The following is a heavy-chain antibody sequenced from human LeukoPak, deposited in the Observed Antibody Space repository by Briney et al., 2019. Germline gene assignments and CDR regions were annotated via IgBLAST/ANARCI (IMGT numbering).Heavy chain of an antibody. CDR3: ARVKYGSGSDDY. CDR1: GFTFSSYE. V-gene: IGHV3-48*03. CDR2: ISSSGSTI. J-gene: IGHJ4*02. D-gene: IGHD3-10*01. Sequence: TGGSLRLSRAASGFTFSSYEMNWVRQAPGKGLEWVSYISSSGSTIYYADSVKGRFTISRDNAKNSLYLQMNSLRAEDTAVYYCARVKYGSGSDDYWGQGTLVTVSS.